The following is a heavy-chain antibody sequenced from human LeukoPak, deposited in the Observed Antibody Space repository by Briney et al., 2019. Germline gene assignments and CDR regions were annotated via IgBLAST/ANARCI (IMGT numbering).Heavy chain of an antibody. Sequence: GGSLRLSCAASGFTVSSNYMSWVRQAPGKGVEWVSVIYSGGSTYYTDSVKGRFNICRDNYKKMLYLQMNRLRADDAAVYYCARDRNYYGSGSYQSPHYYYYGMDVGGQGTTVTVYS. D-gene: IGHD3-10*01. CDR3: ARDRNYYGSGSYQSPHYYYYGMDV. CDR2: IYSGGST. J-gene: IGHJ6*02. V-gene: IGHV3-66*02. CDR1: GFTVSSNY.